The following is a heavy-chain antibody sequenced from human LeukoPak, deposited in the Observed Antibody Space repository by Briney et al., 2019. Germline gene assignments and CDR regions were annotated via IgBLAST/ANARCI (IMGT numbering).Heavy chain of an antibody. Sequence: GESLKISCKGSGYNFPTYWTAWVRQMPGKGLEWMGIIYPRDSDTRYSPSFQGQVTISADKSISTAYLQWSSLKASDTAMYFCARGFGNNWLASDYWGQGTLVTVSS. J-gene: IGHJ4*02. CDR2: IYPRDSDT. D-gene: IGHD5-24*01. V-gene: IGHV5-51*01. CDR1: GYNFPTYW. CDR3: ARGFGNNWLASDY.